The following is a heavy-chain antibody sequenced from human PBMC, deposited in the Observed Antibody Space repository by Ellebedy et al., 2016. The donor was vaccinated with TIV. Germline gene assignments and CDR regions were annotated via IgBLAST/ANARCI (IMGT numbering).Heavy chain of an antibody. CDR3: ARGRYYYGTGSSNWFDP. Sequence: GSLRLSXGVYGGSFSGYYWTWIRQSPGKGLEWIAEINASGTTNYNPSLKSRVTISIETTNNQVSLSLTSVTAADTAVYFCARGRYYYGTGSSNWFDPWGQGTLVTVSS. V-gene: IGHV4-34*01. J-gene: IGHJ5*02. D-gene: IGHD3-10*01. CDR2: INASGTT. CDR1: GGSFSGYY.